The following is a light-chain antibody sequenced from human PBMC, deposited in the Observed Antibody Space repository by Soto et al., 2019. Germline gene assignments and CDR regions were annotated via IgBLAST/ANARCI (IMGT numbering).Light chain of an antibody. J-gene: IGKJ1*01. CDR2: KTS. CDR3: QQYNDNWT. Sequence: DIQMTQSPSTLSASVGDRVTITCRASQSISSWLAWYQQKPGKAPKLLIYKTSTLQSGVPSRFSGSGSGTVFTLAISSLQADDSATYYCQQYNDNWTFGQGTKVEIK. CDR1: QSISSW. V-gene: IGKV1-5*03.